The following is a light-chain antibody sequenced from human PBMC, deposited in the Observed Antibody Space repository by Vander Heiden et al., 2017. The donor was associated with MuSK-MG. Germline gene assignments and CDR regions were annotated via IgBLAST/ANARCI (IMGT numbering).Light chain of an antibody. CDR1: SSNIGSNY. J-gene: IGLJ2*01. CDR2: RNN. CDR3: AAWDDSRSGRV. V-gene: IGLV1-47*01. Sequence: SVLTQPPSASGTPGQRVTISCSGSSSNIGSNYVYWYQQRPGTAPNLLIYRNNQRPSGVPDRFSGSKSGTSASLASSGLRAEDEADYYCAAWDDSRSGRVFGGGTKLTVL.